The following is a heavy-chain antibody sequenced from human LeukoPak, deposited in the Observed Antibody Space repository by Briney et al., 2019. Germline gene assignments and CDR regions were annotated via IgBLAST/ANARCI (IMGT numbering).Heavy chain of an antibody. J-gene: IGHJ4*02. V-gene: IGHV4-39*01. Sequence: SETLSLTCTVSGGSISSSSYYWGWIRHSPGKGLEWIGSRYYRGSTYYNPSLKSRVTLSVDTPKNQFSLKLSSVTAADTAVYYCARHGRDGYNYGPVVYYWGQGTLVTVSS. CDR2: RYYRGST. CDR3: ARHGRDGYNYGPVVYY. D-gene: IGHD5-24*01. CDR1: GGSISSSSYY.